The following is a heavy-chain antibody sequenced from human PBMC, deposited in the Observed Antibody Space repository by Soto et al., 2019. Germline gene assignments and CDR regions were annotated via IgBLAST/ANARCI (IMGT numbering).Heavy chain of an antibody. Sequence: SETLSLTCTVSGGSISSYYWSWIRQPPGKGLEWIGYIYYSGSTNYNPSLKSRVTISVDTSKNQFSLKLSSVTAADTAVYYCARLSRGWYDILTGYYSSWFDPWGQGTLVTVSS. CDR2: IYYSGST. J-gene: IGHJ5*02. CDR1: GGSISSYY. CDR3: ARLSRGWYDILTGYYSSWFDP. D-gene: IGHD3-9*01. V-gene: IGHV4-59*08.